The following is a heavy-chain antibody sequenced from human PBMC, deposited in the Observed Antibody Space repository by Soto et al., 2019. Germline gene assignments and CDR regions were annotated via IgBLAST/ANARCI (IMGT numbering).Heavy chain of an antibody. V-gene: IGHV3-33*01. Sequence: QVQLVESGGGVVQPGRSLRLSCAASGFTFSSYGMHWVRQAPGKGLEWVAVIWYDGSNKYYADSVKGRFTISRDNSKNTLYLQMNSLRAEDTDVYYCARDGGVAAIFDIWGQGTMVTVSS. CDR2: IWYDGSNK. CDR3: ARDGGVAAIFDI. CDR1: GFTFSSYG. D-gene: IGHD2-15*01. J-gene: IGHJ3*02.